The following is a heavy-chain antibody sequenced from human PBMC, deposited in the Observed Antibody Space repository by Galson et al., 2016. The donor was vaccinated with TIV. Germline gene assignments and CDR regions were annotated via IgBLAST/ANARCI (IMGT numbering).Heavy chain of an antibody. J-gene: IGHJ5*01. CDR1: GFSLNTNGVG. Sequence: PALVKPTQTLTLTCTFSGFSLNTNGVGVGWIRQPPGKALEWLGLIYWNDDKRYSPSLKSRVTIAKDTSRNQVVLSMTNMDPVDTATYYCAQTAMILSGWFDSWGQGTLVTVSS. D-gene: IGHD5-18*01. V-gene: IGHV2-5*01. CDR3: AQTAMILSGWFDS. CDR2: IYWNDDK.